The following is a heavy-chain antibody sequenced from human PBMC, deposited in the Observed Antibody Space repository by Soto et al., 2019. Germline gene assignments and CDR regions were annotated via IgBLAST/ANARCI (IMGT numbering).Heavy chain of an antibody. Sequence: SVKVSCKTSGFTFTSSAIQWVRQARGQRLEWIGWIVVGSDNTNYAQKFQERVTITRDLSTNTIYMDLSGLRSEDTAVYYCAASPSCWKHYYYGVIDVWGQGTTFTVSS. CDR2: IVVGSDNT. J-gene: IGHJ6*02. CDR3: AASPSCWKHYYYGVIDV. CDR1: GFTFTSSA. D-gene: IGHD6-6*01. V-gene: IGHV1-58*02.